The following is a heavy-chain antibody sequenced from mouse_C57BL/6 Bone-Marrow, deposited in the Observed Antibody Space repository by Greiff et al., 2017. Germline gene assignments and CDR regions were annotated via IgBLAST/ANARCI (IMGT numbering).Heavy chain of an antibody. Sequence: QQSGAELVRPGASVKLSCTASGFNIKDDYMHWVKQRPEQGLEWIGWIDPENGDTEYASKFQGKATITADTSSNTAYLQLSSLTSEDTAVYYCTVYYGSMWFAYWGQGTLVTVSA. D-gene: IGHD1-1*01. CDR1: GFNIKDDY. CDR2: IDPENGDT. V-gene: IGHV14-4*01. J-gene: IGHJ3*01. CDR3: TVYYGSMWFAY.